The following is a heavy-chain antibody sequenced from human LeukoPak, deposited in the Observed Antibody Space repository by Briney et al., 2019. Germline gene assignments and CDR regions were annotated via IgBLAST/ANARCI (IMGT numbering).Heavy chain of an antibody. CDR1: GYTFTSYG. D-gene: IGHD6-13*01. CDR3: ARVAHLGSSWYFFGEVSGYYFDY. V-gene: IGHV1-18*01. CDR2: ISAYNGNT. J-gene: IGHJ4*02. Sequence: ASVKVSCKASGYTFTSYGISWVRQAPGQGLEWMGWISAYNGNTNYAQKLQGRVTMTTDTSTSTAYMELRSLRSDDTAVYYCARVAHLGSSWYFFGEVSGYYFDYWGQGTLVTVSS.